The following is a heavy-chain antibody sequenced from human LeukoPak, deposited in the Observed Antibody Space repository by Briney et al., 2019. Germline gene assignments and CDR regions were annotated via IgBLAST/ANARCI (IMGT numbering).Heavy chain of an antibody. CDR1: GYSFTSYW. CDR3: ARHSVNSSSPNWFDP. D-gene: IGHD6-13*01. CDR2: IYPGDSGT. J-gene: IGHJ5*02. V-gene: IGHV5-51*01. Sequence: GESLKISCKGSGYSFTSYWIGWVRQMPGKGLEWMGIIYPGDSGTRYSPSFQGQVTISADKSISTAYLQWSSLKASDTAMYYCARHSVNSSSPNWFDPWGQGTLVTVSS.